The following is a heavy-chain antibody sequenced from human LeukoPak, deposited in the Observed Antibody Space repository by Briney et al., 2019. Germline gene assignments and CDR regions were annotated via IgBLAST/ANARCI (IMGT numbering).Heavy chain of an antibody. CDR3: AKVEMATTTFDY. CDR1: GFTFSSYA. Sequence: GGSLRLSCAASGFTFSSYAMPWVRQAPGKGLEWVAVISYDGSNKYYADSVKGRFTISRDNSKNTLYLQMNSLRAEDTAVYYCAKVEMATTTFDYWGQGTLVTVSS. D-gene: IGHD5-24*01. CDR2: ISYDGSNK. J-gene: IGHJ4*02. V-gene: IGHV3-30-3*01.